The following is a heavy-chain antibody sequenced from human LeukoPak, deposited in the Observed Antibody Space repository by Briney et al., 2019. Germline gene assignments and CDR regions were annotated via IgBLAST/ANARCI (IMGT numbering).Heavy chain of an antibody. CDR2: TRSKANNYAT. CDR3: ARDSSSEGPLDY. V-gene: IGHV3-73*01. CDR1: GFTFSASA. D-gene: IGHD6-6*01. Sequence: GGSLRLSCAASGFTFSASAVHWVRQASGKGLEWIGRTRSKANNYATAYAGSLKGRFTVSRDDSKNTAYLQMNSLKTEDSAVYFCARDSSSEGPLDYWGQGTLVAVSS. J-gene: IGHJ4*02.